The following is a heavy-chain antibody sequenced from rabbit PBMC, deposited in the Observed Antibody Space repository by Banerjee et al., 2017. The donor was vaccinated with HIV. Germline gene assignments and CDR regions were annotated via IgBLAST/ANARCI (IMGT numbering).Heavy chain of an antibody. V-gene: IGHV1S45*01. Sequence: QEQLVESGGGLVQPEGSLTLTCKASGIDFSSNAMSWVRQAPGKGLEWIGCIYAGSNVTDYASWVNGRFTISKTSSTTVTLQVASLTAADTATYFCARDPVAGDDRGFDLWGPGTLVTVS. J-gene: IGHJ4*01. CDR3: ARDPVAGDDRGFDL. CDR2: IYAGSNVT. D-gene: IGHD2-1*01. CDR1: GIDFSSNA.